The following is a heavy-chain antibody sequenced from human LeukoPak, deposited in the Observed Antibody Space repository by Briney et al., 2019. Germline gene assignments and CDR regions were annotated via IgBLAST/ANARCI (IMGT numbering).Heavy chain of an antibody. Sequence: GGSLRLSCAASGFTFAIYHMSWVRQAPGKGLEWVATIRGDGVYYADSVKGRLTISRDDSKNTVYVQMNSLRAEDTAVYYCAKSRVEVAGTGGFDTWGRGTLVAVSS. D-gene: IGHD6-13*01. CDR1: GFTFAIYH. J-gene: IGHJ3*02. CDR3: AKSRVEVAGTGGFDT. V-gene: IGHV3-23*01. CDR2: IRGDGV.